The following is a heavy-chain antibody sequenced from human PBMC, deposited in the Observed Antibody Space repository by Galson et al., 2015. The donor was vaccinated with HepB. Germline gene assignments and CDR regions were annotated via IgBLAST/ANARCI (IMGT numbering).Heavy chain of an antibody. Sequence: ETLSLTCTVSGGSVSSASYYWSWIRQPPGKGLEWIGYIYYSGSTNYNPSLKSRVTISVDTSKNQFSLKLSSVTAADTAVYYCARGAIGYCSGGSCYSYDYWGQGTLVTVSS. CDR3: ARGAIGYCSGGSCYSYDY. J-gene: IGHJ4*02. D-gene: IGHD2-15*01. CDR2: IYYSGST. CDR1: GGSVSSASYY. V-gene: IGHV4-61*01.